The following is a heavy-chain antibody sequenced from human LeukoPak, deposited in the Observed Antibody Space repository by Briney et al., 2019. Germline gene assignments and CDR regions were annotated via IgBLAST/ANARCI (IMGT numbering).Heavy chain of an antibody. V-gene: IGHV3-23*01. J-gene: IGHJ4*02. CDR1: GFTFSSYA. CDR3: ATSSGWYTYYFDY. D-gene: IGHD6-19*01. Sequence: GGSLRLSCAASGFTFSSYAMSWVRQAPGKGLEWVSVISGSGGSTYYADSVKGRFTISRDNSKNTLYLQMNSLRAEDTAVYYCATSSGWYTYYFDYWGQGTLVTVSS. CDR2: ISGSGGST.